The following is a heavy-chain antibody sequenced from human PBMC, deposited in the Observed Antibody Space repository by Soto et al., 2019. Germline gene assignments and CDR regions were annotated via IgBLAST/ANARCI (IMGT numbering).Heavy chain of an antibody. V-gene: IGHV4-39*01. J-gene: IGHJ5*02. D-gene: IGHD6-13*01. Sequence: QVQLQESGPGLVRPSETLSLTCTVSGASISSPTSYWGWVRQAPGKGLEWIGTVYYGVSTYYNPSLKSRVTISVDTSMNQFSLKLSSVTAADTAVYYCARLTPLAAAHTRTHNWFDPWGQGARVTVAS. CDR1: GASISSPTSY. CDR2: VYYGVST. CDR3: ARLTPLAAAHTRTHNWFDP.